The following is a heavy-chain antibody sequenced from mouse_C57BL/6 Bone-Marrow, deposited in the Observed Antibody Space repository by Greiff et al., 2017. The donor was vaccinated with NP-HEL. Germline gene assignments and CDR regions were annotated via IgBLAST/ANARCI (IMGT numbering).Heavy chain of an antibody. CDR3: ARDGDYGSSPYYFDY. J-gene: IGHJ2*01. Sequence: VKLQESGAELVRPGTSVKVSCKASGYAFTNYLIEWVKQRPGQGLEWIGVINPGSGGTNYNEKFKGKATLTADKSSSTAYMQLSSLTSEDSAVYFCARDGDYGSSPYYFDYWGQGTTLTVSS. V-gene: IGHV1-54*01. CDR1: GYAFTNYL. CDR2: INPGSGGT. D-gene: IGHD1-1*01.